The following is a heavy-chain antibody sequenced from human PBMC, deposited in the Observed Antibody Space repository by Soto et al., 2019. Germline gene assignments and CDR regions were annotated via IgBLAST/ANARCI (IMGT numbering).Heavy chain of an antibody. CDR1: GFTFSSYA. J-gene: IGHJ4*02. CDR2: ISYDGSNK. CDR3: ARGHSGWYRAPVEY. D-gene: IGHD6-19*01. V-gene: IGHV3-30-3*01. Sequence: QVQLVESGGGVVQPGRSLRLSCAASGFTFSSYAMHWVRQAPGKGLEWVAVISYDGSNKYYADSVKGRFTISRDNSKNTLYLQMNSLRAEDTAVYYCARGHSGWYRAPVEYWGQGTLVTVSS.